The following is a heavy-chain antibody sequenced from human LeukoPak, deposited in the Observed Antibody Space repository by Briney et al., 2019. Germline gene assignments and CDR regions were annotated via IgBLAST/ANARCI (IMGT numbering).Heavy chain of an antibody. V-gene: IGHV4-59*01. D-gene: IGHD1-26*01. CDR3: ARGMAKDVVGATSTFDY. Sequence: SETLSLTCTVSGGSISSYYWSWIRQPPGKGLEWIGYIYYSGSTNYNPSLKSRVTISVDTSKNQFSLKLSSVTAADTAVYYCARGMAKDVVGATSTFDYWGQGTLVTVSS. J-gene: IGHJ4*02. CDR2: IYYSGST. CDR1: GGSISSYY.